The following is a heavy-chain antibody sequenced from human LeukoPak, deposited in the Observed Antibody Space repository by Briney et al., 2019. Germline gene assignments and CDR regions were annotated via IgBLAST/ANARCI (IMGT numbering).Heavy chain of an antibody. CDR3: ARRDYYDRSRYYH. D-gene: IGHD3-22*01. V-gene: IGHV4-39*01. CDR2: ISFGGSS. CDR1: GGPISISSYY. Sequence: PAEPLTLTCTVSGGPISISSYYWGWICQPPGKRLVWFGRISFGGSSYYNPSLKSRVTISVDKSKNQFSLKLSSVTDADTAVYYCARRDYYDRSRYYHWGQGTLVTVSS. J-gene: IGHJ5*02.